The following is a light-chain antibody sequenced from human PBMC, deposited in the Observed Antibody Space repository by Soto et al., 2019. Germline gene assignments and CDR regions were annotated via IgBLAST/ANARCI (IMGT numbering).Light chain of an antibody. V-gene: IGKV3-11*01. CDR1: QSVSSY. CDR2: DAS. Sequence: EIVLTQSPATLSLSPGERATLSCRASQSVSSYLAWYQQKPGQAPRLLIYDASNRATGIPARFSGSGSGTDCTITISSLEPEDFAVYCCQQRSNWPTFGGGTKVEIK. CDR3: QQRSNWPT. J-gene: IGKJ4*01.